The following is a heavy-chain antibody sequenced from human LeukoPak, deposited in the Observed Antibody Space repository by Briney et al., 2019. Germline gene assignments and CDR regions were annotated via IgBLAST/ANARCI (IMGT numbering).Heavy chain of an antibody. D-gene: IGHD6-19*01. CDR2: ISYIGNT. CDR1: GGSISSYH. Sequence: SETLSLTCTVSGGSISSYHWSWIWQPPGKGLEWIGYISYIGNTNYNPSLKSRVTISIDTPKNQFSLKLNSVTAADTAVYYCARGRGQQWLEPFDPWGQGTPVTVSS. J-gene: IGHJ5*02. CDR3: ARGRGQQWLEPFDP. V-gene: IGHV4-59*13.